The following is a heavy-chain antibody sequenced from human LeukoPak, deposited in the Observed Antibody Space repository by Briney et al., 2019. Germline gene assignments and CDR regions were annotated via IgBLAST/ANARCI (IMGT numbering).Heavy chain of an antibody. CDR2: IYYSGST. CDR1: GGSISNYY. Sequence: HPSETLSLTCTVPGGSISNYYWSRFPRPPGRGLGWLGYIYYSGSTEYNPSLKSRITLSIDTSKNQLSLKLTSVTAADTALYYCARERRDGYNYVDYWGQGTLVTVSS. J-gene: IGHJ4*02. CDR3: ARERRDGYNYVDY. V-gene: IGHV4-59*01. D-gene: IGHD5-24*01.